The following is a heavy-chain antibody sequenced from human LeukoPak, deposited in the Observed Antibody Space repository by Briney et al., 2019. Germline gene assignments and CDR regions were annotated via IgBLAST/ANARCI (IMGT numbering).Heavy chain of an antibody. D-gene: IGHD6-13*01. CDR1: GGSISSGGYS. CDR3: ARTYSSSWSSTYFDY. Sequence: PSETLSLTCTVSGGSISSGGYSWSWIRQHPGKGLEWIGYIYYSGSTYYNPSLKSRVTISVDTSKNQFSLKLSSVTAADTAVYYCARTYSSSWSSTYFDYWGQGTLVTVSS. CDR2: IYYSGST. V-gene: IGHV4-31*03. J-gene: IGHJ4*02.